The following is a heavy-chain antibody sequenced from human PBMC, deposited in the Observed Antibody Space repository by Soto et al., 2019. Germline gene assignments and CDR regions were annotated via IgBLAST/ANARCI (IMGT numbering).Heavy chain of an antibody. J-gene: IGHJ5*02. CDR3: ARSGGQYKCFDP. CDR2: IYYSGST. V-gene: IGHV4-30-4*01. Sequence: SETLSLTCTVSGDSIISGDYYWSWIRQPPGKGLEWIGYIYYSGSTYYNPSLKSRVTISVDTTKNQFFLKLSSVTAADTAVYYCARSGGQYKCFDPPGQGTLVTVSS. D-gene: IGHD2-15*01. CDR1: GDSIISGDYY.